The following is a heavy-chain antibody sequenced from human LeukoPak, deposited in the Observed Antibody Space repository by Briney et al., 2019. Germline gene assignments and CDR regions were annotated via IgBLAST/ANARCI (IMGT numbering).Heavy chain of an antibody. CDR3: ARGHFWSGFYWFDP. CDR1: GGSISSGSYY. Sequence: PSETLSLTCTVSGGSISSGSYYWVWIRQPPGKGLEWIGSIYYSGSTYYNPSLKSRVTISVDTSKNQFSLKLSSVTAADTAVYYCARGHFWSGFYWFDPWGQGTLVTVSS. J-gene: IGHJ5*02. V-gene: IGHV4-39*07. D-gene: IGHD3-3*02. CDR2: IYYSGST.